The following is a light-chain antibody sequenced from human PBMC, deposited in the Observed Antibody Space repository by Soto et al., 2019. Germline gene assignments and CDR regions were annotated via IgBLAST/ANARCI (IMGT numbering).Light chain of an antibody. CDR2: SAS. CDR3: QQLKTYPYT. V-gene: IGKV1-9*01. Sequence: IQLTQSPSSLSASVGDRVTLTCRASQDINKFLAWFQQTPGKAPKLLVYSASTLHSGVPSRFSGSGSGTDFALTISSLQPEDFATYYCQQLKTYPYTFGQGTRLAIK. CDR1: QDINKF. J-gene: IGKJ2*01.